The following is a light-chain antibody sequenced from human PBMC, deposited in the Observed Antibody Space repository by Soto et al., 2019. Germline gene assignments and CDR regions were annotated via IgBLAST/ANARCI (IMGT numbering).Light chain of an antibody. Sequence: IVLTQYPGTLSSSPGERATLSCRALQSVSTNNLAWYQQRPGRAPRLLIYGASTRATGVPARFSGSGSGTDFTLTISSLQSEDFAVYYCQQYNIWPPWTFGQGTKVDIK. V-gene: IGKV3-15*01. J-gene: IGKJ1*01. CDR2: GAS. CDR3: QQYNIWPPWT. CDR1: QSVSTN.